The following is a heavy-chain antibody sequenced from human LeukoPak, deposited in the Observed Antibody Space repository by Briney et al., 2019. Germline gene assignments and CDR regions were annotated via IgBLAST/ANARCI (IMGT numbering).Heavy chain of an antibody. J-gene: IGHJ4*02. D-gene: IGHD3-22*01. CDR2: FDPGDGET. CDR1: GYTLTELS. V-gene: IGHV1-24*01. Sequence: ASVKVSCKVSGYTLTELSMHWVRQAPGKGLEWMGGFDPGDGETIYAQKFQGRVTMTEDTSTDTAYMELSSLRSEDTAVYYCATLARDSSGYYYVAYWGQGTLVTVSS. CDR3: ATLARDSSGYYYVAY.